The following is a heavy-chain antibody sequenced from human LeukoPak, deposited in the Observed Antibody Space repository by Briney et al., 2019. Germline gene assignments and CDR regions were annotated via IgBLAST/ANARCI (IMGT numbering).Heavy chain of an antibody. Sequence: PGGSLRLSCVDSGFTFSSHWMSWVRQAPGKGLEWVANLKQDGSEKYYLDSVKGRFTISRDNAKNSVYLQMNSLRGEDTAVYYCAKDPTYYYDSSGYFDYWGQGTLVTVSS. CDR3: AKDPTYYYDSSGYFDY. CDR1: GFTFSSHW. J-gene: IGHJ4*02. D-gene: IGHD3-22*01. CDR2: LKQDGSEK. V-gene: IGHV3-7*01.